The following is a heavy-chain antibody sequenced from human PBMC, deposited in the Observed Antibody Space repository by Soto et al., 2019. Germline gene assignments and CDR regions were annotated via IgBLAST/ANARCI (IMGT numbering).Heavy chain of an antibody. V-gene: IGHV4-59*01. J-gene: IGHJ4*02. D-gene: IGHD5-18*01. CDR3: ARTLYSYGPRFDY. Sequence: QVQLQESGPGLVKPSETLSLTCTVSGGSISSYYWSWIRQPPGKGLEWIGYIYYSGSTHYNPTLKSRVPISVDTSKNQFSLKLISVTAAETAVYYCARTLYSYGPRFDYWGQGTLVTVSS. CDR2: IYYSGST. CDR1: GGSISSYY.